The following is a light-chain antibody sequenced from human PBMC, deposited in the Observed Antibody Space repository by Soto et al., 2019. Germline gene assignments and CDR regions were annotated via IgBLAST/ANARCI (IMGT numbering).Light chain of an antibody. CDR2: EVS. V-gene: IGLV2-8*01. CDR1: SSDVGGYNY. CDR3: SSYAGSNFYV. Sequence: QSALTQPPSASGSPGQSVTISCTGTSSDVGGYNYVSWYQQHPGKAPKLMIYEVSKRPSGVPDRFSDSKSGNTASLTVSGLQAEDEADYYCSSYAGSNFYVFGTGTKVTVL. J-gene: IGLJ1*01.